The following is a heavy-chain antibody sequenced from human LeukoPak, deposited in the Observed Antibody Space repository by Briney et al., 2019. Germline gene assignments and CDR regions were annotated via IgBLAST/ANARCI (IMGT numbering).Heavy chain of an antibody. D-gene: IGHD3-10*01. CDR1: GGSISSYY. CDR2: IYTSGST. Sequence: PSETLSLTCTVPGGSISSYYWSWIRQPAGKGLEWIGRIYTSGSTNYNPSLKSRVTISVATSKNQFSLKLSSVTAADTAVYYCARDVFGSGSEFGKDYFDYWGQGTLVTVSS. CDR3: ARDVFGSGSEFGKDYFDY. J-gene: IGHJ4*02. V-gene: IGHV4-4*07.